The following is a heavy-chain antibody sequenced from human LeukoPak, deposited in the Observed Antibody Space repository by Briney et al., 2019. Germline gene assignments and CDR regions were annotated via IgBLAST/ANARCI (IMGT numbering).Heavy chain of an antibody. CDR3: AREGVDWNHSVYYFDY. J-gene: IGHJ4*02. Sequence: ASVKVSCKASGYTFTGYYMHWVRQAPGQGLEWMGWINPNSGGTNYAQKFQGRVTITRDTSISTAYMELSRLRSGDTAVYYCAREGVDWNHSVYYFDYWGQGTLVTVSS. CDR2: INPNSGGT. CDR1: GYTFTGYY. D-gene: IGHD1-1*01. V-gene: IGHV1-2*02.